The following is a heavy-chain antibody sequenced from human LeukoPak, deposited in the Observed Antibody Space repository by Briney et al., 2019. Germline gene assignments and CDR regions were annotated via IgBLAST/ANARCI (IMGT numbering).Heavy chain of an antibody. CDR1: GFTFDDYG. CDR3: ARAVYCSSSSCNNWDAFDI. D-gene: IGHD2-2*02. J-gene: IGHJ3*02. V-gene: IGHV3-20*01. CDR2: INWNGGST. Sequence: PGGSLRLSCAASGFTFDDYGMSWVRQAPGKGLEWVSGINWNGGSTGYADSVKGRFTFSRDNAKNSLYLQMNSLRVEDTALYHCARAVYCSSSSCNNWDAFDIWGQGTMVTVSS.